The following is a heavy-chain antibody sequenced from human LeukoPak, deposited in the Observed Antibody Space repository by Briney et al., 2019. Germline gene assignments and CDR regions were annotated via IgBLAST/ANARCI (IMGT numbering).Heavy chain of an antibody. V-gene: IGHV4-59*12. D-gene: IGHD2-2*01. Sequence: SETLSLTCTVSGGSISNYYWTWTRQPPGKGLEWIGYIYYTGSTNYNPSLKSRVTISVDTSKNQFSLQLNSVTPEDTAVYYCARDEYCSSTSCSISYGMDVWGQGTTVTVSS. CDR1: GGSISNYY. CDR2: IYYTGST. CDR3: ARDEYCSSTSCSISYGMDV. J-gene: IGHJ6*02.